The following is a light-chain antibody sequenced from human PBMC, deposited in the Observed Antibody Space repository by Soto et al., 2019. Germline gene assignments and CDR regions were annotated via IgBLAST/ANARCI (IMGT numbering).Light chain of an antibody. CDR2: GAS. J-gene: IGKJ2*01. CDR1: QSIRSNF. Sequence: ENVLTQSPGTLSLSPGERATLSCRASQSIRSNFLAWYQQKPGQAHRLLIYGASNKIPGIPDRFSGSGSGTDFTLTISRLEPEDVAVYYCQQYGSSYTFGQGTKLEIK. CDR3: QQYGSSYT. V-gene: IGKV3-20*01.